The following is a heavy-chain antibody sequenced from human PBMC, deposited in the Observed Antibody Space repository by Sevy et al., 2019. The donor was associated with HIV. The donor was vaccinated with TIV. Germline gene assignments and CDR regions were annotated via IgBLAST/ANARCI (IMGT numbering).Heavy chain of an antibody. Sequence: ASVKVSCKASGYRFTSYAMNWVRQAPGQGLEWMGWINANTGKPTYAQGFTGRFVFSLDTSVNTSYLQISSLKAEDTAVYYCAKGRPGSGYAGAAAGDWGQGTRVTVSS. CDR3: AKGRPGSGYAGAAAGD. CDR2: INANTGKP. D-gene: IGHD5-12*01. CDR1: GYRFTSYA. J-gene: IGHJ4*02. V-gene: IGHV7-4-1*02.